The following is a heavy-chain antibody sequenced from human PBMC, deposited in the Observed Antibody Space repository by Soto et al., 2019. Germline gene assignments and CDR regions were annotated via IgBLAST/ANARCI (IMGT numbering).Heavy chain of an antibody. CDR3: ARMGPSYCSGATCYSEGVWIDS. J-gene: IGHJ4*02. V-gene: IGHV4-59*11. D-gene: IGHD2-15*01. Sequence: QVQLQESGPGLVKPSETLSLTCTVAGGSISSHYWNWIRQPPGEGLEWIGYGYHSGYTSYNPSLKSRVTTSVDTSKNQFSLKLSSVTAADTAVYYCARMGPSYCSGATCYSEGVWIDSWGQGTLVTVSS. CDR2: GYHSGYT. CDR1: GGSISSHY.